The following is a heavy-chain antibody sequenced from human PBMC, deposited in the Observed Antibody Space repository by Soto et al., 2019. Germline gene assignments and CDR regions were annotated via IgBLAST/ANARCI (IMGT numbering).Heavy chain of an antibody. D-gene: IGHD1-26*01. J-gene: IGHJ4*02. Sequence: QVQLVQSGAEVKKPGASVKVSCKASGYTFTSYGISWVRHAPGKGLEWMGWISAYNGNTKYAQKLQGRVTTPTDTSASEAYMELRSLRSDDTAVYYCARHLGGSYYAPVDYWGQGALVTVSS. V-gene: IGHV1-18*01. CDR1: GYTFTSYG. CDR3: ARHLGGSYYAPVDY. CDR2: ISAYNGNT.